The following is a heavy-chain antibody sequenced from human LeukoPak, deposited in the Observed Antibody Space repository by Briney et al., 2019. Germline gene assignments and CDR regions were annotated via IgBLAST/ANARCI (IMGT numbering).Heavy chain of an antibody. CDR1: GLTFSSYG. D-gene: IGHD5-18*01. CDR2: IRYDGSNK. CDR3: ARARSSYGYGDAFDI. Sequence: GGSLRLSCAASGLTFSSYGIHWVRQAPGKGLEWVAFIRYDGSNKYYADSLKGRFTISRDNSKNTLYLQMNSLRAEDTAVYYCARARSSYGYGDAFDIWGQGTMVTVSS. J-gene: IGHJ3*02. V-gene: IGHV3-30*02.